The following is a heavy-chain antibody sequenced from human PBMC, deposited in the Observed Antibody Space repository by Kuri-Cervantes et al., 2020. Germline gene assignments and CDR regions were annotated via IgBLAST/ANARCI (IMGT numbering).Heavy chain of an antibody. CDR3: AHIGDESSGYYPSY. V-gene: IGHV2-5*01. Sequence: SGPTLVKPTQTLTQTCTFSGFSLTTSGVGVGWIRQPSGKALEWLALIYWNDDKRYSPPLKSRLTITKDTSKNQVVLTITNMDPVGTATYYCAHIGDESSGYYPSYWGKGTLVTVSS. CDR1: GFSLTTSGVG. CDR2: IYWNDDK. D-gene: IGHD3-22*01. J-gene: IGHJ4*02.